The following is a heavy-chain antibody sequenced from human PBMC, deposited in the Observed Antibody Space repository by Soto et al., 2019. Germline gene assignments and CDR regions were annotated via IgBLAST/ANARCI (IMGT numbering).Heavy chain of an antibody. V-gene: IGHV4-30-4*01. CDR3: ARDQVSGDFWSGPKGYYGMDV. D-gene: IGHD3-3*01. Sequence: SETLSLTCTVSGSSISSGDYYWSWIRQPPGKGLAWIGYIYYSGSTYYNPSLKSRVTISVDTSKNQFSLKLGSVTAADTAVYYCARDQVSGDFWSGPKGYYGMDVWGQGTTVTVSS. CDR2: IYYSGST. CDR1: GSSISSGDYY. J-gene: IGHJ6*02.